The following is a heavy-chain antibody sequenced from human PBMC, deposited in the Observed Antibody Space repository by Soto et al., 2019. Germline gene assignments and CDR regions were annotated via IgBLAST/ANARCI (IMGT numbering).Heavy chain of an antibody. V-gene: IGHV4-59*02. CDR1: GGSVSSYY. D-gene: IGHD6-13*01. Sequence: PSQTLSVTCTVSGGSVSSYYWSWIRQPPGKGLEWIGYIYYSGSTNYNPSLKSRVTISVDTSKNQFSLKLSSVNDADTAVYYCARDRGVAAADRKYYSYYGRDVWGQGTTVTAP. CDR3: ARDRGVAAADRKYYSYYGRDV. CDR2: IYYSGST. J-gene: IGHJ6*02.